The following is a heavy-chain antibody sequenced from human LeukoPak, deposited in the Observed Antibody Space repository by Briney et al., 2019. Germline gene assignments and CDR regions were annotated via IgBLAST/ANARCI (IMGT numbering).Heavy chain of an antibody. V-gene: IGHV3-33*06. J-gene: IGHJ4*02. CDR3: AKDWGYTTMVSYYFDY. CDR1: GFTFSGYG. Sequence: SGRSLRLSCAASGFTFSGYGMHWVRQAPDKGLEWVAVIWYDGNNKYYADSVKGRFTISRDNSKNTLYLQMNSLRAEDTAVYYCAKDWGYTTMVSYYFDYWGQGALDTVSS. D-gene: IGHD5-18*01. CDR2: IWYDGNNK.